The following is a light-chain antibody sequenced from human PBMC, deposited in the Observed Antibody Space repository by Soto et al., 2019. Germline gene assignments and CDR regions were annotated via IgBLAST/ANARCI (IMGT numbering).Light chain of an antibody. J-gene: IGKJ2*01. CDR3: QQYNNWPPYT. V-gene: IGKV3-15*01. Sequence: PGERATLSRRASQSVSTKLAWYQQRPGQAPRLLIYGASTRATDIPARFSGSGSDTEFTLTISSLQSADFAVYYCQQYNNWPPYTFGQGTRLEI. CDR2: GAS. CDR1: QSVSTK.